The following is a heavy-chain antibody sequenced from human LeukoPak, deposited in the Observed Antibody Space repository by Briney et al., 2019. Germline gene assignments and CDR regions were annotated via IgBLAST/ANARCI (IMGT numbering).Heavy chain of an antibody. J-gene: IGHJ6*02. CDR2: ISYDGSNK. V-gene: IGHV3-30-3*01. CDR1: GFSFSSYA. CDR3: ARDRSPQGITIFGVVISHMDV. D-gene: IGHD3-3*01. Sequence: GGSLRLSCAASGFSFSSYAMSWVRQAPGKGLEWVAVISYDGSNKYYADSVKGRFTISRDNSKNTLYLQMNSLRAEDTAVYYCARDRSPQGITIFGVVISHMDVWGQGTTVTVSS.